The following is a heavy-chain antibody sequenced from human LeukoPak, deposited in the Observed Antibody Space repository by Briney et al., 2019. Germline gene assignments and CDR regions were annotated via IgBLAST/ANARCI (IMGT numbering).Heavy chain of an antibody. V-gene: IGHV3-53*01. Sequence: GGSLRLSCAASGFSVSTNYMSWVRQAPGKGLEWVSIISSDGSTDYASSVKGRFTISRDSSNNTLYLQMDSLRADDTAVYFCARGPTSDYGDYWGQGALVTVSS. CDR1: GFSVSTNY. CDR3: ARGPTSDYGDY. CDR2: ISSDGST. J-gene: IGHJ4*02.